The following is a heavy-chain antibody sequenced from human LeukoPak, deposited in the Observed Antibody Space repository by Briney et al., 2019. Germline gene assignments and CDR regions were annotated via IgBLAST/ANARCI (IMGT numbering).Heavy chain of an antibody. CDR2: INHNSGGT. J-gene: IGHJ4*02. V-gene: IGHV1-2*02. D-gene: IGHD1-14*01. CDR3: AREVGPIPYLVPTIDEFDY. Sequence: GASVKVSCKASGYTFTGNYIHWVRQAPGQGLEWMGWINHNSGGTNYAQKFQGRVTMTGDTSITTAYMELSSLRSDDTAVYFCAREVGPIPYLVPTIDEFDYWGQGTLVTVSS. CDR1: GYTFTGNY.